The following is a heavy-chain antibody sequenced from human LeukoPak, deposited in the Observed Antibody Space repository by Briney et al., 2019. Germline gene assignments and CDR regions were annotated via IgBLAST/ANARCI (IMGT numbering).Heavy chain of an antibody. V-gene: IGHV4-59*11. CDR1: GGSISSHY. CDR2: IYNSGSA. CDR3: ARGVGASLPPLD. J-gene: IGHJ4*02. Sequence: SETLSLTCTVSGGSISSHYWTWIRQPPGKGLEWIGYIYNSGSANYSPSLKNRVTISADTSKNQFSLKLSSVTAADTAVYYCARGVGASLPPLDWGQGTLVTVSS. D-gene: IGHD1-26*01.